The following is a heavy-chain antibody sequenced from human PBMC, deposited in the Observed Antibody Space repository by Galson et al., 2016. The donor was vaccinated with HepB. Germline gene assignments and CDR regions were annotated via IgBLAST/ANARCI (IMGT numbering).Heavy chain of an antibody. Sequence: SVKVSCKAFGYTLTSYGLSWVRQAPGQGLEWMGWISAYDGDTRYAQKVQGRVTMTTDTSTSTAYMELRSLRSDDTAVYYCARARYQLLYGDAFDTWGHGTMVTVSS. CDR3: ARARYQLLYGDAFDT. CDR2: ISAYDGDT. CDR1: GYTLTSYG. J-gene: IGHJ3*02. D-gene: IGHD2-2*02. V-gene: IGHV1-18*01.